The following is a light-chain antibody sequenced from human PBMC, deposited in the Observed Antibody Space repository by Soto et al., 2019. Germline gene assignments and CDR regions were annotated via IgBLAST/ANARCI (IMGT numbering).Light chain of an antibody. CDR1: SSDIGGYKY. CDR2: EVS. CDR3: SSYGGSNNLV. Sequence: QSALTQPPSASGSPGQSVTISCTGTSSDIGGYKYVSWYQQHPGKPPKLMIYEVSKRPSGVPDRFSGSKSGNTASLTVSGLQAEDEADYYCSSYGGSNNLVFGGGTKLTVL. J-gene: IGLJ2*01. V-gene: IGLV2-8*01.